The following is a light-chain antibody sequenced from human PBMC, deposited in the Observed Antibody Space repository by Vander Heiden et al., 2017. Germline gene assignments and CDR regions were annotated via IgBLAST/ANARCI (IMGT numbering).Light chain of an antibody. J-gene: IGLJ2*01. V-gene: IGLV2-14*01. Sequence: QSALTQPASASGSPGPSITISCTGTSSDVGGYNYVSWYQQHPGKAPKLMIYEVSNRPSGVSNRFSGSKSGNTASLTISGLQDEDEADYYCSSYTSSSTVVFGGGTKLTVL. CDR3: SSYTSSSTVV. CDR1: SSDVGGYNY. CDR2: EVS.